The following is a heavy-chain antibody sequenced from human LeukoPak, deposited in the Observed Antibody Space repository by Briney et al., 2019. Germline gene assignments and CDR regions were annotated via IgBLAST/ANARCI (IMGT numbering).Heavy chain of an antibody. D-gene: IGHD2-2*01. V-gene: IGHV3-7*01. CDR3: LRDTGCRTTNCYSYFDY. CDR1: GFSFSSSW. J-gene: IGHJ4*02. Sequence: GGSLRLSCAASGFSFSSSWMSCVREAPGKGLEWVANIKPDGSEKYYVDSARGRFTLFRDNAKNSLYLQMNRLRAEDTAVYYCLRDTGCRTTNCYSYFDYWGQGTLVTVSS. CDR2: IKPDGSEK.